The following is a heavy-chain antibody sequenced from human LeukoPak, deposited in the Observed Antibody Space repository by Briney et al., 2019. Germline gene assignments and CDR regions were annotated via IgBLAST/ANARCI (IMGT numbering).Heavy chain of an antibody. V-gene: IGHV3-23*01. Sequence: GGSLRLSCVGSGFTFSRYGMSWVRQAPGKGLEWVSVISGSGDNTFYADSVKGRFTISRDNSKNTLFLQMNSLRLEDTAVYYCAKRRGSGGGADVYWGQGTLVTVSS. CDR3: AKRRGSGGGADVY. D-gene: IGHD2-15*01. CDR1: GFTFSRYG. J-gene: IGHJ4*02. CDR2: ISGSGDNT.